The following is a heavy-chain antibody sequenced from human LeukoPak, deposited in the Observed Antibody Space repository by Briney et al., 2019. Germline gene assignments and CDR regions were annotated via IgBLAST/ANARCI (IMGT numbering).Heavy chain of an antibody. CDR3: ARDHSSSWYPGDFDY. Sequence: GGSLRLSCAASGFTFSSYAMHWVRQASGKGLEWVAVISYDGSNKYYADSVKGRFTISRDNSKHTLYLQMNSLRAEDTAVYYCARDHSSSWYPGDFDYWGQGTLVTVSS. D-gene: IGHD6-13*01. CDR2: ISYDGSNK. V-gene: IGHV3-30-3*01. CDR1: GFTFSSYA. J-gene: IGHJ4*02.